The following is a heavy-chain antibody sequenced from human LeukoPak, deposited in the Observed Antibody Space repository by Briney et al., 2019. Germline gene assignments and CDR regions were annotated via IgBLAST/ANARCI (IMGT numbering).Heavy chain of an antibody. CDR3: ARVTRNPYSGYGPRSFDY. V-gene: IGHV1-18*01. D-gene: IGHD5-12*01. CDR1: GYTFTSYG. CDR2: ISAYNGNT. Sequence: GASVKVSCKASGYTFTSYGISWVRQAPGQGLEWMGWISAYNGNTNYAQKLQGRVTMTTDTSTSTAYMELRSLRSDDTAVYYCARVTRNPYSGYGPRSFDYWGQGTLVAVSS. J-gene: IGHJ4*02.